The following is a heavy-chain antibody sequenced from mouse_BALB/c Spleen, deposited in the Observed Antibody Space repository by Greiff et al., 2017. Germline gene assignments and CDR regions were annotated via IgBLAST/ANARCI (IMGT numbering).Heavy chain of an antibody. CDR2: ISYSGST. V-gene: IGHV3-8*02. D-gene: IGHD2-14*01. CDR1: GDSITSGY. J-gene: IGHJ4*01. Sequence: EVQLQESGPSLVKPSQTLSLTCSVTGDSITSGYWNWIRKFPGNKLEYMGYISYSGSTYYNPSLKSRISITRDTSKNQYYLQFNSVTTEDTATYYCARYSRYDGVYAMDYWGQGTSVTVS. CDR3: ARYSRYDGVYAMDY.